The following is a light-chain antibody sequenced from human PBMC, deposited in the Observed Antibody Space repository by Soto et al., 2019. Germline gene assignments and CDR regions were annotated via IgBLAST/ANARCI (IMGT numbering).Light chain of an antibody. V-gene: IGLV2-14*01. CDR1: SSDVGAYDY. CDR3: GSYTSSSTPLYV. J-gene: IGLJ1*01. Sequence: QSALTHPASVSGSPGQSIAISCTGTSSDVGAYDYVSWYQQHPGKAPKLMIYDVSNRPSGVSNRFSGSKSGNTASLTISGLQAEDEADYYCGSYTSSSTPLYVFGTGTKVTVL. CDR2: DVS.